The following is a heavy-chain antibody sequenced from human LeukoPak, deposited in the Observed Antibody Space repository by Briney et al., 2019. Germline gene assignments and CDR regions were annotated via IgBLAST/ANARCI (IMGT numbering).Heavy chain of an antibody. Sequence: ASVKVSCKASGGTFISYAISWVRQAPGQGLEWMGRIIPILGIANYAQKFQGRVTITADKSTSTAYMELSSLRSEDTAVYYRARAVGYDPFDYWGQGTLVTVSS. CDR1: GGTFISYA. CDR2: IIPILGIA. J-gene: IGHJ4*02. D-gene: IGHD5-12*01. CDR3: ARAVGYDPFDY. V-gene: IGHV1-69*04.